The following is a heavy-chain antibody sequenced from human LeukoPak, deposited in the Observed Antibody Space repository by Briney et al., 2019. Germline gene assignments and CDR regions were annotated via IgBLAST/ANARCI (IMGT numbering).Heavy chain of an antibody. Sequence: SETLSLTCTVSGGSISSSSYYWGWIRQPPGKGLEWIGSIYYSGSTYYNPSLKSRVTISVDTSKNQFSLKLSSVTAADTAVYYCARRKSTRGYSYGSWYYFDYWGQGTLVTVSS. V-gene: IGHV4-39*01. D-gene: IGHD5-18*01. CDR1: GGSISSSSYY. J-gene: IGHJ4*02. CDR2: IYYSGST. CDR3: ARRKSTRGYSYGSWYYFDY.